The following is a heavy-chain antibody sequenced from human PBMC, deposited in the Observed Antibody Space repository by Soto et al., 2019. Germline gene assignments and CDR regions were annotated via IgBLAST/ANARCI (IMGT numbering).Heavy chain of an antibody. CDR2: IIPIFGTA. V-gene: IGHV1-69*12. J-gene: IGHJ6*02. D-gene: IGHD2-15*01. Sequence: QVQLVQSGAEVTKPGSSVKVSCKASGGTFSSYAISWVRQAPGQGLEWMGGIIPIFGTANYAQKFQGRVTITADEATSTAYMELSSLRSEDTAVYYCARVRRFCSGGSCYATYYYYGMDVWGQGTTVTVSS. CDR1: GGTFSSYA. CDR3: ARVRRFCSGGSCYATYYYYGMDV.